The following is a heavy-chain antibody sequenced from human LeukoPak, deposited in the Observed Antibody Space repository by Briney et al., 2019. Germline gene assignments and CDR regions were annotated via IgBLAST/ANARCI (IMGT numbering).Heavy chain of an antibody. V-gene: IGHV5-51*01. CDR2: IYPGDPDT. J-gene: IGHJ4*02. Sequence: GECLKISCKGSGYSFTIYWIGWVRQMPGKGLEWMGIIYPGDPDTRYSPSFQGQVTISADKSISTAYLQWSGLKASDTAIYYCARFGLTSSLDYWGQGTLVTVSS. D-gene: IGHD6-13*01. CDR1: GYSFTIYW. CDR3: ARFGLTSSLDY.